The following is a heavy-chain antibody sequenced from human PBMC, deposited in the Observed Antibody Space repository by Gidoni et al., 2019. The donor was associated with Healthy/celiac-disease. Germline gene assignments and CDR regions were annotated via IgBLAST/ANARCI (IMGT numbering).Heavy chain of an antibody. V-gene: IGHV3-20*04. CDR1: AFTFDDYG. CDR2: INWSGGST. Sequence: EVQLVESGGVVRPGESLRISCAASAFTFDDYGMRLVRQVPGKGQEWVSGINWSGGSTGYADSVKCRFTISRDNDKNSLYLQMNSLRAEDTALYYCARYSGSFDYWGQGTLVTVSS. J-gene: IGHJ4*02. CDR3: ARYSGSFDY. D-gene: IGHD1-26*01.